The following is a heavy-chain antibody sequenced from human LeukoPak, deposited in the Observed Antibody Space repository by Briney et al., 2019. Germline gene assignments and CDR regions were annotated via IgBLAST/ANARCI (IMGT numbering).Heavy chain of an antibody. CDR3: AILAGPSYAFDI. D-gene: IGHD3-3*02. J-gene: IGHJ3*02. Sequence: GGSLRLSCAASGFNLEDYVMFWVRQAPGKGLEWVSDITWNSAGITYADSVKGRFTISRDNARNSLYLQMNNLRPEDTALYYCAILAGPSYAFDIWGQGTMVTVSS. CDR2: ITWNSAGI. CDR1: GFNLEDYV. V-gene: IGHV3-9*01.